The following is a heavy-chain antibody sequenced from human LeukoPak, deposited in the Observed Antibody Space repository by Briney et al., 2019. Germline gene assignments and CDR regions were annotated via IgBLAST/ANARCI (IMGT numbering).Heavy chain of an antibody. CDR2: IYDSGST. D-gene: IGHD1-14*01. V-gene: IGHV4-39*07. Sequence: PSETLSLTCTVSGGSIRSSYYYWGWIRQPPGKGLEWIGSIYDSGSTNYNPSLKSRVTISVDTSKNQFSLKLSFVTAADTAVYYCARATLEWYQRNDIYYFDYWGQGTLVTVSS. CDR3: ARATLEWYQRNDIYYFDY. CDR1: GGSIRSSYYY. J-gene: IGHJ4*02.